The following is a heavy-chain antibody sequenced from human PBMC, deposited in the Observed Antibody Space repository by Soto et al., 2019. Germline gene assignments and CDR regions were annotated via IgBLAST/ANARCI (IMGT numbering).Heavy chain of an antibody. J-gene: IGHJ4*02. Sequence: ASVKVSCKASGYTFTSYAMHWVRQAPGQRLEWMGWINAGNGNTKYSQKFQGRVTITRDTSASTAYMELSSLRSEDTAVYFCARGGAYNGGWFSWGPGTLVTVSS. V-gene: IGHV1-3*01. D-gene: IGHD6-19*01. CDR3: ARGGAYNGGWFS. CDR1: GYTFTSYA. CDR2: INAGNGNT.